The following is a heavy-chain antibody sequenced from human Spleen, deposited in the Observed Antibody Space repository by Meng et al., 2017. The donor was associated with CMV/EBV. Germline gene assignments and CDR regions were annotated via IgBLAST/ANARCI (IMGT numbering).Heavy chain of an antibody. CDR3: ARLSGSHYDY. J-gene: IGHJ4*02. Sequence: ASVKVSCKASGYTFTGSYMHWVRQAPGQGLVWVGWINPNTGGTNYAQKFQGRVTLTRDTSINTFFMELSSLTSDDTAVYYCARLSGSHYDYWGQGTLVTVSS. V-gene: IGHV1-2*02. CDR2: INPNTGGT. CDR1: GYTFTGSY. D-gene: IGHD1-26*01.